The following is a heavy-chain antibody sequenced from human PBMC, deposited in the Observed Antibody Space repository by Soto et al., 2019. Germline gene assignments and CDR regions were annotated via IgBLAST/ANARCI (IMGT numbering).Heavy chain of an antibody. CDR2: LNGDGTLT. J-gene: IGHJ4*02. CDR1: GFTFSSYW. D-gene: IGHD6-13*01. Sequence: EVQLVESGGGIVQPGGSLRLSCAASGFTFSSYWMHWVRQAPGKGLLWVSRLNGDGTLTRYADSVKGRFTISRDNAKNTVYLQMNSLRAEDTALYYCARENGHQQLVEWGQGTLVTVSS. V-gene: IGHV3-74*01. CDR3: ARENGHQQLVE.